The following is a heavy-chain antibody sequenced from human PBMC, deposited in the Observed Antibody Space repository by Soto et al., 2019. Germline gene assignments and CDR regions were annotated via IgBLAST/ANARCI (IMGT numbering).Heavy chain of an antibody. D-gene: IGHD3-10*01. Sequence: LRLPCVASGLPVAGSYMAWVRQAPGKGLEWASVIYNDGTTYYSQSVEGRFTISRDTSKNTLYLQMDRLRDEDTAVYYCVRPLPSGQTHARDVWGQGTTVTVSS. CDR2: IYNDGTT. J-gene: IGHJ6*02. CDR3: VRPLPSGQTHARDV. CDR1: GLPVAGSY. V-gene: IGHV3-53*01.